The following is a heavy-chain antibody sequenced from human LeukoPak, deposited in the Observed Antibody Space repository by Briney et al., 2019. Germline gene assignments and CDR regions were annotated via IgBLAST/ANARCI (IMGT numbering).Heavy chain of an antibody. J-gene: IGHJ4*02. Sequence: GGSLRLSCAASGFTFSTYSMKWVRQAPGKGLEWVSYISDSSAMYYADSVGGRFTISRENDKNSLFLQMNSLRAEDTAVYYCARDGGYSGYDADCWGQGPLVTVSS. V-gene: IGHV3-48*01. CDR3: ARDGGYSGYDADC. CDR2: ISDSSAM. D-gene: IGHD5-12*01. CDR1: GFTFSTYS.